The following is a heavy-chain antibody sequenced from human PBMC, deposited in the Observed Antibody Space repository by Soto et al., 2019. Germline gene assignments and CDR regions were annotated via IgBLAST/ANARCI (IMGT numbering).Heavy chain of an antibody. J-gene: IGHJ4*02. Sequence: SVKVSCKASGGTFSSYSISWVRQAPGQGLEWMGGIIPIFGTANYAQKFQGRVTITADKSTSTAYMELSSLRSEDTAVYYCARVKTDYDFWSGYYYFDYWGQGTLVTVSS. V-gene: IGHV1-69*06. CDR2: IIPIFGTA. D-gene: IGHD3-3*01. CDR1: GGTFSSYS. CDR3: ARVKTDYDFWSGYYYFDY.